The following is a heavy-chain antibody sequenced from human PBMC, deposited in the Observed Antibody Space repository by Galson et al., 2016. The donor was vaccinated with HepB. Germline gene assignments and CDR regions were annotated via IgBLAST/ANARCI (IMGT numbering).Heavy chain of an antibody. D-gene: IGHD2-21*02. Sequence: PGKGLEWIGYICKSGSTNYSPSLKSRVTVSVDTSKNQFSLQLRSVTAADTAVYFCARGVTGTPYFDFWGQGALVTVSS. J-gene: IGHJ4*02. CDR2: ICKSGST. V-gene: IGHV4-59*01. CDR3: ARGVTGTPYFDF.